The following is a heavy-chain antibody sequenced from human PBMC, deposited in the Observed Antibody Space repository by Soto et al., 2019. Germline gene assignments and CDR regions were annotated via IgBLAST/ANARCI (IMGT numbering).Heavy chain of an antibody. CDR1: GDTFTTCY. V-gene: IGHV1-8*01. CDR3: ARRKERSGPHYFDS. Sequence: ASVRLSCKASGDTFTTCYIHWVLQSVGQGLEWVGWMNPYTGNAGYAQKFQGRVTMTRNTSINTAYMELSSLTSEDTAVYFCARRKERSGPHYFDSWGPGTLVTVSS. CDR2: MNPYTGNA. J-gene: IGHJ4*02. D-gene: IGHD6-25*01.